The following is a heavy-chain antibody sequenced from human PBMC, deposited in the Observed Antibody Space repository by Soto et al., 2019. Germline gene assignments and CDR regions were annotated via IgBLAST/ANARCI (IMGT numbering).Heavy chain of an antibody. CDR1: GFTFSSYA. CDR2: ISGSGGST. J-gene: IGHJ4*02. CDR3: AKDSVPASYSSRWYDY. V-gene: IGHV3-23*01. Sequence: PGGSLRLSCAASGFTFSSYAMSWVRQAPGKGLEWVSAISGSGGSTYYADSVKGRFTISRDNSKNTLYLQMNSLRAEDTAVYYCAKDSVPASYSSRWYDYWGQGTLVTVSS. D-gene: IGHD6-13*01.